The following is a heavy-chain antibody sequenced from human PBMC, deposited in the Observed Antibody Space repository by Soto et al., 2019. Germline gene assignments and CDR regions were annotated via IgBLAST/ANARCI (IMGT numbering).Heavy chain of an antibody. Sequence: SVKVSCKASGGTFSSYAISWVRQAPGQGLEWMGGIIPIFGTANYAQKFQGRVTITADKSTSTAYMELSSLRSEDTAVYYCASPYDSSGPYYFDYWGQGTLVTVS. CDR1: GGTFSSYA. D-gene: IGHD3-22*01. CDR2: IIPIFGTA. CDR3: ASPYDSSGPYYFDY. V-gene: IGHV1-69*06. J-gene: IGHJ4*02.